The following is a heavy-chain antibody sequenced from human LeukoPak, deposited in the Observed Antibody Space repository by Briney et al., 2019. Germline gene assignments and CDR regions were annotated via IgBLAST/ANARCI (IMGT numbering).Heavy chain of an antibody. D-gene: IGHD3-10*01. J-gene: IGHJ6*03. CDR3: APMTPMGNYMDV. CDR2: IYYSGST. CDR1: GGSISSSSYY. Sequence: PSETLSLTCTVSGGSISSSSYYWGWIRQPPGKGLEWIGSIYYSGSTYYNPSLKSRVTISVDTSKNQFSLKLSSVTAADTAVYYCAPMTPMGNYMDVWGKGTTVTISS. V-gene: IGHV4-39*01.